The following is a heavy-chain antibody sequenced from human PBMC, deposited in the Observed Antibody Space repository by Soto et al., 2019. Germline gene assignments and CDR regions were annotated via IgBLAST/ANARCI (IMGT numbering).Heavy chain of an antibody. CDR2: ISVSGTMR. CDR3: TRDPSEAATGGGLDV. J-gene: IGHJ6*02. V-gene: IGHV3-48*03. CDR1: GFTFSSYE. Sequence: PGGSLRLSCAPSGFTFSSYEMNWVRQAPGKGLEWVSYISVSGTMRFYADAVKGRFTISRGNTKKILYLQMNSLRVEDTAVYYCTRDPSEAATGGGLDVWGQGTTVTVSS. D-gene: IGHD6-13*01.